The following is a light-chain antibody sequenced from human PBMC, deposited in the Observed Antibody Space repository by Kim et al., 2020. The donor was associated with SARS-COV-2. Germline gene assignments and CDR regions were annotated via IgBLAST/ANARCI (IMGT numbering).Light chain of an antibody. J-gene: IGKJ2*02. CDR1: QSLRDH. CDR2: AAS. Sequence: DIQMTQSPSSLSASVGDRVTITCRASQSLRDHLNWFQQKPGRAPKLLVYAASTLQRGVPPRFSVTRSGTDFTLTISSLQPEDFATYFCQQTYNAPWTFGQGTKLEI. V-gene: IGKV1-39*01. CDR3: QQTYNAPWT.